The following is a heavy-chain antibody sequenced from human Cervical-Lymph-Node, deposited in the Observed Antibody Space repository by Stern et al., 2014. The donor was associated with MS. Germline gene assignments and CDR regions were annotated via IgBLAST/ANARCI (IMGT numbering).Heavy chain of an antibody. CDR3: ALLTYNSGPES. J-gene: IGHJ5*02. V-gene: IGHV1-69*06. CDR1: GGNFSVLA. CDR2: ITPILETA. Sequence: VQLGESGAEVKKPESSVRVSCQASGGNFSVLAISWVRQAPGQRPEWMGAITPILETATYAQKFQGRVTITADRATSRVHMEMTSLRGEDTAVFYGALLTYNSGPESWGQGTLVTVSS. D-gene: IGHD1-1*01.